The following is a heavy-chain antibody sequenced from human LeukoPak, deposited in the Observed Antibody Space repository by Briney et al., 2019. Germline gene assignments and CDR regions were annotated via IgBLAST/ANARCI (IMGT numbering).Heavy chain of an antibody. D-gene: IGHD3-3*01. CDR3: ACSTADFWSGNWFDP. V-gene: IGHV4-4*09. CDR2: IYTSGST. CDR1: GGSISSYY. J-gene: IGHJ5*02. Sequence: SETLSLTCTVSGGSISSYYWSWIRQPPGKGLEWIGYIYTSGSTNYNPSLKSRVTISVDTSKNQFSLKLSSVTAADTAVYYCACSTADFWSGNWFDPWGQGTLVTVSS.